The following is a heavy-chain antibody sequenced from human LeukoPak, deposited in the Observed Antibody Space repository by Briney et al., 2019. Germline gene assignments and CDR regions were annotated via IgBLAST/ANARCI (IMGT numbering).Heavy chain of an antibody. D-gene: IGHD3-22*01. CDR3: ARAGNYYERQDDDY. J-gene: IGHJ4*02. Sequence: PGGSLRLSCAASGFTFSSYAMHWVRRAPGKGLEWVAVISYDGSNKYYADSVKGRFTISRDNSKNTLYLQMNSLRAEDTAVYYCARAGNYYERQDDDYWGQGTLVTVSS. V-gene: IGHV3-30-3*01. CDR1: GFTFSSYA. CDR2: ISYDGSNK.